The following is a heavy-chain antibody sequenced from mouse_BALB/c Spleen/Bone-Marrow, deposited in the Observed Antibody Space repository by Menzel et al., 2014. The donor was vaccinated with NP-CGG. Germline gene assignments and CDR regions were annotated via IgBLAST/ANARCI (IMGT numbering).Heavy chain of an antibody. J-gene: IGHJ4*01. CDR2: VFPGDGDT. CDR1: GYAFSSYW. CDR3: ARAELGRYYAMEY. Sequence: VQLPQSGAELVWPGSSVKISCKASGYAFSSYWLNWVKQRPGQGLEWIGQVFPGDGDTNYNGKFKGKATLTADKSSSTAYMQLSSLTSEDSAVYFCARAELGRYYAMEYWGQGPSVTLSS. D-gene: IGHD4-1*01. V-gene: IGHV1-80*01.